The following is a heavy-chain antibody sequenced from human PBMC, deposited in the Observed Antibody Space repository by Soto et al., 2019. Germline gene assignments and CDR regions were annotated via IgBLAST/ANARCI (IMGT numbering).Heavy chain of an antibody. Sequence: SETLSLTCTVSGGSISSYYWSWIRQPAGKGLKWIGRIYTSGSTNYNPSLKSRVTISVDTSKNQFSLKLSSVTAADTAVYYCAMSGSCYENWFDPWGQGTLVTVSS. J-gene: IGHJ5*02. D-gene: IGHD1-26*01. CDR2: IYTSGST. V-gene: IGHV4-4*07. CDR1: GGSISSYY. CDR3: AMSGSCYENWFDP.